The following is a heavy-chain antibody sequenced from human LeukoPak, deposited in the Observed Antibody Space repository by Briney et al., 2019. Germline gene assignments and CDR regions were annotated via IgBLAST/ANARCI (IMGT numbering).Heavy chain of an antibody. D-gene: IGHD6-19*01. CDR1: GGSISNYY. Sequence: PSETLSLTCTVSGGSISNYYWSWIRQPPGKGLEWIGYIYYTGSTNYNPSLESRVTVSIDSSKNQFSLKLSSVTAADTAVFYCARSPHNSAWYEKWFDPWGQGTLVTVSS. V-gene: IGHV4-59*12. J-gene: IGHJ5*02. CDR2: IYYTGST. CDR3: ARSPHNSAWYEKWFDP.